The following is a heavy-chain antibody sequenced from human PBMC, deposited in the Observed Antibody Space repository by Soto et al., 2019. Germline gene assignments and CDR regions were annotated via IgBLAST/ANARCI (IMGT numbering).Heavy chain of an antibody. Sequence: EVQLFESGGGLVQPGGSLRLSCAASGFTFSSYAMSWVRQAPGKGLEWVSAISGSGGSTYYADSVKGRFTISKDSSKNSRYLQMNSRRADGTAVYYCAKGGGYMVVVPAATDYWGQGTLVTVSS. D-gene: IGHD2-2*01. CDR3: AKGGGYMVVVPAATDY. CDR2: ISGSGGST. V-gene: IGHV3-23*01. J-gene: IGHJ4*02. CDR1: GFTFSSYA.